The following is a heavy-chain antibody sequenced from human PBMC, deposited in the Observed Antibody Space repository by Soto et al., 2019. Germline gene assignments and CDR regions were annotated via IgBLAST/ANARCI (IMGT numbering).Heavy chain of an antibody. J-gene: IGHJ5*02. CDR3: ARSPGGYYDFWSGYVYNWFDP. Sequence: TLSLTCTVSGGSISSYYWSWIRHPPGKGLEWIGYIYYSGSTNYNPSLKSRVTISVDTSKNQFSLKLSSVTAADTAVYYCARSPGGYYDFWSGYVYNWFDPWGQGTLVTVSS. V-gene: IGHV4-59*01. CDR2: IYYSGST. CDR1: GGSISSYY. D-gene: IGHD3-3*01.